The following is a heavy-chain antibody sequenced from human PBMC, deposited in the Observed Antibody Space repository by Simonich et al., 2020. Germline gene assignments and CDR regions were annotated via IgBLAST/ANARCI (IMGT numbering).Heavy chain of an antibody. Sequence: QVQLVQSGAEVKKPGASVKVSCKASGYTFTSYGISWVRQAPGQGLEWMGGISAYKGNKNDARKLQGRGTMTTDTSTSTAYMELRSLRSDDTAVYYCARSTTGTTAFDIWGQGTMVTVSS. D-gene: IGHD1-1*01. J-gene: IGHJ3*02. V-gene: IGHV1-18*01. CDR2: ISAYKGNK. CDR1: GYTFTSYG. CDR3: ARSTTGTTAFDI.